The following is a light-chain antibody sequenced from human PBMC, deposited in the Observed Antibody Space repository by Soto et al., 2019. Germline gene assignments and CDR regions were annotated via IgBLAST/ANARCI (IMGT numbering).Light chain of an antibody. CDR3: LLFYRDAWV. J-gene: IGLJ3*02. Sequence: QAVVTQGPSLTVSPGGTVTLTCASSTGAVTSGYYANWFQQKPGQAPRALISSTSNKHSWTPARFSGSLLGGKAALTLSGVQTEDEAEYYCLLFYRDAWVFGGGTKLTVL. CDR1: TGAVTSGYY. V-gene: IGLV7-43*01. CDR2: STS.